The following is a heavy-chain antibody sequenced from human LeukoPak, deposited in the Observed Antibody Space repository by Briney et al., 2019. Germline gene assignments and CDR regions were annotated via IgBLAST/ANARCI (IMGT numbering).Heavy chain of an antibody. Sequence: GASVKVSCKASGYTFTSYGISWVRQAPGQGLEWMGWISAYSGNTNYAQKLQGRVTMTTDTSTSTAYMELRSLRSDDTAVYYCARDREPIVVVPAAYYYGMDVWGKGTTVTVSS. D-gene: IGHD2-2*01. CDR3: ARDREPIVVVPAAYYYGMDV. CDR2: ISAYSGNT. V-gene: IGHV1-18*04. CDR1: GYTFTSYG. J-gene: IGHJ6*04.